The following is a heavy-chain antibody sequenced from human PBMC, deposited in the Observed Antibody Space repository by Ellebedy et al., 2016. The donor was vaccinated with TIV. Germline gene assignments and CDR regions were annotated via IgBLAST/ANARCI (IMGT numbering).Heavy chain of an antibody. V-gene: IGHV5-51*01. D-gene: IGHD2-15*01. J-gene: IGHJ3*02. CDR1: GYSFTSYW. CDR3: AANGYSAFDI. Sequence: GGSLRLXXKGSGYSFTSYWIGWVRQMPGKGLEWMGIIYPGDSDTRYSPSFQGQVTISADKSISTAYLQWSSLKASDTAMYYCAANGYSAFDIWGQGTMVTVSS. CDR2: IYPGDSDT.